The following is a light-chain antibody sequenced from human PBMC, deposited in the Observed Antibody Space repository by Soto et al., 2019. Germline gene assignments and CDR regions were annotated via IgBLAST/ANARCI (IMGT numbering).Light chain of an antibody. V-gene: IGKV1-39*01. CDR1: KTVIRY. CDR2: AVS. CDR3: QQSYSTLFT. Sequence: IQMTQFPSSLSASVGDRDTITCRAGKTVIRYLNWYQQKPWRATNLLIYAVSNLQSGVPSRVSGSGSGTEFPLTISDLQPEDFATYYGQQSYSTLFTCGPGTKVEIK. J-gene: IGKJ3*01.